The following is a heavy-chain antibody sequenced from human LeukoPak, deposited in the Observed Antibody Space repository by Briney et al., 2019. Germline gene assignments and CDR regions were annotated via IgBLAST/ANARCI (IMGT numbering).Heavy chain of an antibody. J-gene: IGHJ5*02. V-gene: IGHV3-66*01. CDR3: ATGLYCSSTSCYRRSGWFDP. Sequence: GGSLRLSCAASGFTVSSNYMSWVRQAPGKGLEWVSAIYTGGSTYYAGSVKGRFTISRDNSKNTLYLQMNSLRAEDTAVYYCATGLYCSSTSCYRRSGWFDPWGQGTLVTVSS. CDR2: IYTGGST. CDR1: GFTVSSNY. D-gene: IGHD2-2*01.